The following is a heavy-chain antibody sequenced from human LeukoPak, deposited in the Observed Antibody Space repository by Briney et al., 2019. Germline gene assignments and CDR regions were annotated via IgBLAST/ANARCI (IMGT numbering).Heavy chain of an antibody. CDR1: GGSIRSSSYF. CDR3: ARGRYGWDRGVVTAIRYFDY. V-gene: IGHV4-39*07. Sequence: SETLSLTCTVSGGSIRSSSYFWGWIRQPPGKGLEWIGSVYSSGRTYYNPSLTSRVTVSADTSKNQFSLKLSSVTAADTAVYYCARGRYGWDRGVVTAIRYFDYWGQGTLVTVSS. D-gene: IGHD2-21*02. J-gene: IGHJ4*02. CDR2: VYSSGRT.